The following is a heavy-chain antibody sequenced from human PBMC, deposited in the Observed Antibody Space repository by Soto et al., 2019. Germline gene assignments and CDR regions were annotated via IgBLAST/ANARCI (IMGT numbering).Heavy chain of an antibody. D-gene: IGHD3-10*01. Sequence: ASVKVSCKSSGYPFTHYGITWVRQAPGQGLEWMGWISPFNGNTNYGQTFQGRVTLTTDTSTSTVYMELRSLRSGDTAVYYCARDQSFDRSYYYGIEVWGQGTTVTVSS. CDR1: GYPFTHYG. CDR3: ARDQSFDRSYYYGIEV. CDR2: ISPFNGNT. J-gene: IGHJ6*02. V-gene: IGHV1-18*01.